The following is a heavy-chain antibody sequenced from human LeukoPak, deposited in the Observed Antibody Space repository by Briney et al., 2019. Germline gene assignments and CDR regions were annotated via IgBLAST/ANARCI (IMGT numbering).Heavy chain of an antibody. J-gene: IGHJ6*03. Sequence: GGSLRLSCAASGFTFSSYWMSWVRQAPGKGLEWVANIKQDGSEKYYVDSVKGRFTISRDNAKNSLYLQMNSLRAEDTAVYYFARSGYDLWSGYPLSYYYYMDVWGKGTTVTVSS. CDR3: ARSGYDLWSGYPLSYYYYMDV. CDR1: GFTFSSYW. CDR2: IKQDGSEK. V-gene: IGHV3-7*01. D-gene: IGHD3-3*01.